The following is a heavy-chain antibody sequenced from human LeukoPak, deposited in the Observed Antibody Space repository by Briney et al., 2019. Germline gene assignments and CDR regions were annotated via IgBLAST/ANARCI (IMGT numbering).Heavy chain of an antibody. J-gene: IGHJ4*02. CDR1: GGSFSGYY. CDR3: ARVEGGIAVAGAFDY. Sequence: SETLSLTCAVYGGSFSGYYWSWIRQPPGKGLEWIGEINHSGSTNYNLSLKSRVTISVDTSKNQFSLKLSSVTAADTAVYYCARVEGGIAVAGAFDYWGQGTLVTVSS. D-gene: IGHD6-19*01. V-gene: IGHV4-34*01. CDR2: INHSGST.